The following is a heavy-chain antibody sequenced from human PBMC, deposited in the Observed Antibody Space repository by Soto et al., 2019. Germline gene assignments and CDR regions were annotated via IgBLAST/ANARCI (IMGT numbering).Heavy chain of an antibody. Sequence: QVQLVQSGAEVKKPGSSVKVSCKASGGTFSSYAISWVRQAPGQGLEWMGGIIPIFGTANYAQKFQGRVTITADESTSTAYMELSSLRTEDTAVYYCARRGYCSGGSCFTVARYYYGMDVWGQGPTVTVSS. CDR3: ARRGYCSGGSCFTVARYYYGMDV. CDR1: GGTFSSYA. D-gene: IGHD2-15*01. CDR2: IIPIFGTA. V-gene: IGHV1-69*12. J-gene: IGHJ6*01.